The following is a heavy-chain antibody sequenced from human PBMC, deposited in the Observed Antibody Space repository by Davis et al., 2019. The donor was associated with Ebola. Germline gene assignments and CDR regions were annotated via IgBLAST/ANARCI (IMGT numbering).Heavy chain of an antibody. J-gene: IGHJ4*02. V-gene: IGHV3-23*01. D-gene: IGHD6-19*01. CDR1: SSYY. Sequence: SSYYWGWIRQSPGKGLEWVSTLGTSADTYYADSVKGRFTISRDNSRNTLYLQMNGLRVEDTAIYYCAKDMRAVAGLDYWGQGTLVTVSS. CDR2: LGTSADT. CDR3: AKDMRAVAGLDY.